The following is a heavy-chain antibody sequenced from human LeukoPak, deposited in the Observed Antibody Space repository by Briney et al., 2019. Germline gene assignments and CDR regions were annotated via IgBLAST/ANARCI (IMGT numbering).Heavy chain of an antibody. CDR1: GGTFSSYA. V-gene: IGHV1-69*06. CDR2: IIPIFGTA. CDR3: ARGAPDSSGHYHPPRKLDY. Sequence: SVKVSCKASGGTFSSYAISWVRQAPGQGLEWMGGIIPIFGTANYAQKFQGRVTITADKSTSTAYMELSSLRSEDTAVYYCARGAPDSSGHYHPPRKLDYWGQGTLVTVSS. J-gene: IGHJ4*02. D-gene: IGHD3-22*01.